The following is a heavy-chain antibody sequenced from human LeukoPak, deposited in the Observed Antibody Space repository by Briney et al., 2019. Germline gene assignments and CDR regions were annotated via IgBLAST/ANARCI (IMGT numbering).Heavy chain of an antibody. Sequence: GGSLRLSCAASGFTFSSHAMSWVRQAPGKGLEGVSSLSGSGGTTYHADSVKGRFSISRDNSKTTLYLQLNSLRAEATAVYYCAKGGSTSRVTTSRVVFGYYYYLDVWGKGAPVTVSS. CDR1: GFTFSSHA. V-gene: IGHV3-23*01. D-gene: IGHD4-17*01. CDR2: LSGSGGTT. CDR3: AKGGSTSRVTTSRVVFGYYYYLDV. J-gene: IGHJ6*03.